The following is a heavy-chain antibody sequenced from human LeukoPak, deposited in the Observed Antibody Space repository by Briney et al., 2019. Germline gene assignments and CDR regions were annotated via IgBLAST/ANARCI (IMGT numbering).Heavy chain of an antibody. Sequence: PGGALRLSRAAPGFTLSSYWMDWVRQALGKRVEWVANIKPDGSEKYYVDSVKGRFTISRDNAKNSLYLQMNSLRVQDTAVYYCARDKYGAYFDSWGQGTLVTVSS. CDR2: IKPDGSEK. CDR1: GFTLSSYW. D-gene: IGHD4-17*01. V-gene: IGHV3-7*04. CDR3: ARDKYGAYFDS. J-gene: IGHJ4*02.